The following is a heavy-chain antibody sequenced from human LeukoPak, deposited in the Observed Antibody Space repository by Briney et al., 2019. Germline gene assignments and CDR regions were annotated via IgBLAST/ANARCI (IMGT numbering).Heavy chain of an antibody. J-gene: IGHJ5*02. CDR2: IYYSGST. CDR1: GGSISSYY. Sequence: SETLSLTCTVSGGSISSYYWSWIRQPPGKGLEWIGYIYYSGSTNYNPSLKSQVTISVDTSKNQFSLKLSSVTAADTAVYYCARDRGAVAASNWFDPWGQGTLVTVSS. CDR3: ARDRGAVAASNWFDP. D-gene: IGHD6-19*01. V-gene: IGHV4-59*01.